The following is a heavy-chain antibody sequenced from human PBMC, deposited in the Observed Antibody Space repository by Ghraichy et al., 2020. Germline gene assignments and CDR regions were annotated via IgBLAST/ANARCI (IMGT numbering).Heavy chain of an antibody. J-gene: IGHJ6*02. V-gene: IGHV4-34*01. CDR1: GGSFSGYY. Sequence: SETLSLTCAVYGGSFSGYYWSWIRQPPGKGLEWIGEINHSGSTNYNPSLKSRVTISVDTSKNQFSLKLSSVTAADTAVYYCATYRPYYYYYGMDVWGQGTTVTVSS. CDR2: INHSGST. CDR3: ATYRPYYYYYGMDV.